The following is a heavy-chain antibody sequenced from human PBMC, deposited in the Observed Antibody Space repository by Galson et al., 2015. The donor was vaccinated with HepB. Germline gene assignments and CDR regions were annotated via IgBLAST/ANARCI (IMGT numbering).Heavy chain of an antibody. CDR3: ARGGDGDLYYFDY. Sequence: SLRLYCAEYGFIFTSYGVQWVRQAHGKGLEWLAITWFDGSRTYYADSVKGRFIVSRYNTKNTLYLQMNSLRAEDTAVYYCARGGDGDLYYFDYWGQGTLVTVSS. CDR2: TWFDGSRT. CDR1: GFIFTSYG. V-gene: IGHV3-33*01. D-gene: IGHD4-17*01. J-gene: IGHJ4*02.